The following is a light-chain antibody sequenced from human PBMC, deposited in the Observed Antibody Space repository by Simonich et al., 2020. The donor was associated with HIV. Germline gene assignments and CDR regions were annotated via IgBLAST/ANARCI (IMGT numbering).Light chain of an antibody. CDR2: WAS. V-gene: IGKV4-1*01. J-gene: IGKJ1*01. CDR3: QQYYTTPPT. CDR1: RNILYNSNNKHY. Sequence: DIVMPQSLASLAVSLGERATINCKSSRNILYNSNNKHYLAWYQQKPGQPPNLLIYWASTRESGVPDRFSASGSGTDFTLTISSLQAEDVAVYYCQQYYTTPPTFGQGTKVEIK.